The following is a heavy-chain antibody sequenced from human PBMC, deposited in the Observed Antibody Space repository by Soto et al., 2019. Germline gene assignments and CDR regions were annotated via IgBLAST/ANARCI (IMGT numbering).Heavy chain of an antibody. CDR1: GFTFSASA. D-gene: IGHD1-7*01. V-gene: IGHV3-73*01. CDR2: IRTTTENYAT. J-gene: IGHJ4*02. CDR3: STENWNYEAGY. Sequence: EVQLVESGGGLVQPGGSLTLSCAATGFTFSASAMVWVRQASGKGLEWVGHIRTTTENYATAYAASVRGRFTISRDDSKNSAYLQLNNLQTEDTAVYYCSTENWNYEAGYWGQGTLVSVSS.